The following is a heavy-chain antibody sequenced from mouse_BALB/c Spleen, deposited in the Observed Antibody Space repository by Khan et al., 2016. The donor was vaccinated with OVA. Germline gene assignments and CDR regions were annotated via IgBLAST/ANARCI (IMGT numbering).Heavy chain of an antibody. D-gene: IGHD3-2*02. V-gene: IGHV1-76*01. J-gene: IGHJ2*01. CDR3: AREEALYYIDY. CDR1: GYIFTNYW. Sequence: QVQLKQSGAELVRPGASVKLSCKTSGYIFTNYWIHWVKQRSGQGLEWIARIYPGTDNSYYNEKLKDRATLTADKSSSTVYMQLSSLKSEDSAVYFCAREEALYYIDYWGQGTTRTVSS. CDR2: IYPGTDNS.